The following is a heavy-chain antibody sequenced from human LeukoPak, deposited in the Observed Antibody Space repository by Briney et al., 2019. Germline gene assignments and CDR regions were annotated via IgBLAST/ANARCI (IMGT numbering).Heavy chain of an antibody. Sequence: GGSLILSCAASGFTFSSNWLHWVRQAPGQGLVWVAKINPDGNRSDYVDSVKGRFTISRDNAKNTLYLQMNSLRAEDTAVYYCAILWWHRADYWGQGTPVTVSS. J-gene: IGHJ4*02. V-gene: IGHV3-74*01. CDR1: GFTFSSNW. CDR2: INPDGNRS. D-gene: IGHD2-15*01. CDR3: AILWWHRADY.